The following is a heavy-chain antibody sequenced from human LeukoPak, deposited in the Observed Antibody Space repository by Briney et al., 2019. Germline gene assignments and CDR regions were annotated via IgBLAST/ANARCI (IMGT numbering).Heavy chain of an antibody. CDR3: AKEITKTPFRPGEATVTKGYFDY. CDR2: INHSGST. CDR1: GGSFSGYY. V-gene: IGHV4-34*01. J-gene: IGHJ4*02. Sequence: SETLSLTCAVYGGSFSGYYWSWIRQPPGKGLEWIGEINHSGSTNYNPSLKSRVTISVDTSKNQFSLKLSSVTAADTAVYYCAKEITKTPFRPGEATVTKGYFDYWGQGTLVTVSS. D-gene: IGHD4-17*01.